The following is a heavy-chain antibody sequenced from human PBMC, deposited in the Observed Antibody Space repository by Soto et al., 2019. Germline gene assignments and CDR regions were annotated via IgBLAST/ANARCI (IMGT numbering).Heavy chain of an antibody. V-gene: IGHV1-69*13. CDR2: IIPIFGTA. CDR3: ARMGHSSSSVVEY. J-gene: IGHJ4*02. D-gene: IGHD6-6*01. Sequence: SVKVSCKASGGTFSSYAISWVRQAPGQGLEWMGGIIPIFGTANYAQKFQGRVTITADESTSTAYMELSSLRSEDTAVYYCARMGHSSSSVVEYWGQGTLVPVSS. CDR1: GGTFSSYA.